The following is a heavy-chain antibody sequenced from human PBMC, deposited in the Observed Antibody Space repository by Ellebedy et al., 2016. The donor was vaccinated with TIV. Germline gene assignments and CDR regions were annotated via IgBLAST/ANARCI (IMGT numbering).Heavy chain of an antibody. V-gene: IGHV4-59*01. CDR3: ARGLRYFEEAHDAFDI. CDR1: SGSINIYY. Sequence: AGSLRLSXSISSGSINIYYWSWIRQPPGKGLEWIGYIHYSGTKYNPSLKSRVTISEDTSENQFSLRLSSVTAADTAVYYCARGLRYFEEAHDAFDIWGQGTMVTVSS. CDR2: IHYSGT. D-gene: IGHD3-9*01. J-gene: IGHJ3*02.